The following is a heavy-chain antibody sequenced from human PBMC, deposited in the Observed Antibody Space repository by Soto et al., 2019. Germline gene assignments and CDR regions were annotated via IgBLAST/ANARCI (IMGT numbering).Heavy chain of an antibody. V-gene: IGHV1-2*02. J-gene: IGHJ4*02. CDR1: GYRFINFY. D-gene: IGHD2-8*02. Sequence: QVQLVQSGAEVKKPGASVRVSCKAFGYRFINFYLHWVRQAPGQGLEWMGWINPKNDDTNYAQKFQGRGTMTRDTSISVAYMELDGLNSGDTAVYYCARDDTGANFGSWGQGTLVTV. CDR3: ARDDTGANFGS. CDR2: INPKNDDT.